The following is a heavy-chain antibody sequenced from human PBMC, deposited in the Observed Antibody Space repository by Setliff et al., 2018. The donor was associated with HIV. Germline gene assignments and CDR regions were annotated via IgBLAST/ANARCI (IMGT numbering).Heavy chain of an antibody. CDR3: ARDYLYYNMYNGSPVYGMDV. J-gene: IGHJ6*02. CDR1: GFNFKSGW. V-gene: IGHV3-21*01. CDR2: LSIGSGAAI. Sequence: GGSLRLSCVVSGFNFKSGWMTWVRQAPGRGLELVSSLSIGSGAAIYYAESVQGRFTVSRDNSKNSLYRKMNSLRVEDTAVYYCARDYLYYNMYNGSPVYGMDVWGQGTTVTVSS. D-gene: IGHD3-10*01.